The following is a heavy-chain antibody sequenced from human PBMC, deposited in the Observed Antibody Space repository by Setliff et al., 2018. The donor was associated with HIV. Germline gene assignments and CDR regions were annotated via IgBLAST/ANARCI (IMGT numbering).Heavy chain of an antibody. CDR1: DGSISSSSYY. J-gene: IGHJ3*02. CDR2: IYYSGNT. CDR3: ARQSGYTRGWDIFGLVTGSFDI. D-gene: IGHD3-3*01. Sequence: SETLSLTCNVSDGSISSSSYYWAWIRQPPGKGLEWIGTIYYSGNTYYRPSLKSRVTVSIDTSKNQFSLRLNSVTAADTAVYYCARQSGYTRGWDIFGLVTGSFDIWGQGTMVTVSS. V-gene: IGHV4-39*01.